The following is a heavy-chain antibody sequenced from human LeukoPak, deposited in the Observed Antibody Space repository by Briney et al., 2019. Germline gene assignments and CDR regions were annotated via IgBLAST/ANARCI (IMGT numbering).Heavy chain of an antibody. V-gene: IGHV1-69*13. CDR3: ARVFKPQRYSSGWYGAAFGI. Sequence: ASVKVSCKASGGTFSSYAISWVRQAPGQGLEWMGGIIPIFGTANYAQKFQGRVTITADESTSTAYMELSSLRSEDTAVYYCARVFKPQRYSSGWYGAAFGIWGQGTMVTVSS. CDR1: GGTFSSYA. D-gene: IGHD6-19*01. J-gene: IGHJ3*02. CDR2: IIPIFGTA.